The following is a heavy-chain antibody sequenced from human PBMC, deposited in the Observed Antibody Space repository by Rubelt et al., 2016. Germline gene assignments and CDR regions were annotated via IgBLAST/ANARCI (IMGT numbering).Heavy chain of an antibody. CDR1: GYTFTSYG. CDR3: ARDLYKGPRWLVAY. J-gene: IGHJ4*02. D-gene: IGHD6-19*01. CDR2: INPNSGGT. Sequence: QVQLVQSGAEVKKPGASVKVSCKASGYTFTSYGISWVRQAPGQGLEWMGWINPNSGGTNYAQKFQGRVTMTRDTSISTAYMELSRLRSGNTAVYYCARDLYKGPRWLVAYWGQGTLVTVSS. V-gene: IGHV1-2*02.